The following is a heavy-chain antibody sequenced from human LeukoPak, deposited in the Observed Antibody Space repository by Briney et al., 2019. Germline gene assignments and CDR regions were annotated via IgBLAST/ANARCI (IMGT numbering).Heavy chain of an antibody. CDR2: IYYSGST. J-gene: IGHJ4*02. CDR3: ARRTLAISGSYWD. CDR1: GGSISSYY. V-gene: IGHV4-59*01. D-gene: IGHD1-26*01. Sequence: SETLSLTCTVSGGSISSYYWSWIRQPPGKGLEWIGYIYYSGSTNYNPSLKSRVTISVDTSKNQFSPKLSSVTAADTAVYYCARRTLAISGSYWDWGQGTLVTVSS.